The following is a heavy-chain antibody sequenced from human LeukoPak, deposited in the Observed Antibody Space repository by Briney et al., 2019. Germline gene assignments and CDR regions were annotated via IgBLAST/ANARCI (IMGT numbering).Heavy chain of an antibody. V-gene: IGHV4-59*01. J-gene: IGHJ4*02. D-gene: IGHD6-13*01. CDR2: IYYSGST. CDR1: GGSISSYY. CDR3: ARSLKYSSSWYRIDY. Sequence: SETLSLTCTVSGGSISSYYWSWIRQPPGKGLEWIGYIYYSGSTNYNPSLKSRVTISVDTSKNQFSLKLSSVTAADTAVYYCARSLKYSSSWYRIDYWGQGTLVTVSS.